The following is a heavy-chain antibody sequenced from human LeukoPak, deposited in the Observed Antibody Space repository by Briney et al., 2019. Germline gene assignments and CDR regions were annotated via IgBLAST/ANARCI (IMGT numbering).Heavy chain of an antibody. CDR2: IYHTGAT. CDR1: GGSISSSSYY. D-gene: IGHD3-22*01. J-gene: IGHJ5*02. CDR3: VRRDDSSGYYYGKWFDP. Sequence: PSETLSLTCTVSGGSISSSSYYWAWIRQPPGKGLEWIGSIYHTGATYYNPTLKSRVTISVDTSKNQFSLNLNSVTAADTAIYYCVRRDDSSGYYYGKWFDPWGQGTPVTVSS. V-gene: IGHV4-39*01.